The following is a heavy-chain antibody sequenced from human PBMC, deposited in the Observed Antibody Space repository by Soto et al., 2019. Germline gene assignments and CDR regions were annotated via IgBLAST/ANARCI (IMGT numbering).Heavy chain of an antibody. D-gene: IGHD6-13*01. V-gene: IGHV5-10-1*01. CDR3: AGQIAAAGISAHYYYYYGMDV. J-gene: IGHJ6*02. CDR2: IDPSDSYT. CDR1: GYSFTSYW. Sequence: PGESLKISCKGSGYSFTSYWISWVRQMPGKGLEWMGRIDPSDSYTNYSPSFQGHVTISADKSISTAYLQWSSLKASDTAMYYCAGQIAAAGISAHYYYYYGMDVWGQGTTVTVSS.